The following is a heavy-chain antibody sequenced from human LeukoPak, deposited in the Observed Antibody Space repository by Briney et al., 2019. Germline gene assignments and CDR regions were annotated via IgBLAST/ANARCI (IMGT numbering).Heavy chain of an antibody. Sequence: GGSLRLSCAASGFTFDDYATHWVRQAPGKGLEWVSGISWNSGSIGYADSVKGRFTISRDNAKNSLYLQMNSLRAEDMALYYCAKDYRSSSWYYFDYWGQGTLVTVSS. CDR1: GFTFDDYA. J-gene: IGHJ4*02. CDR3: AKDYRSSSWYYFDY. CDR2: ISWNSGSI. V-gene: IGHV3-9*03. D-gene: IGHD6-13*01.